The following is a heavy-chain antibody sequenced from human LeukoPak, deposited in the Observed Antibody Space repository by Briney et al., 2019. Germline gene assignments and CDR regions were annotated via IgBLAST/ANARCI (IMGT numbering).Heavy chain of an antibody. J-gene: IGHJ4*02. CDR3: TRGRRATHDY. V-gene: IGHV3-49*04. CDR1: GFTFDDYG. Sequence: GGSLRLSCVASGFTFDDYGMSWVRQAPGKGLKWVGFIRSKAYGGTTEYAASVKGRFTISRDDSKSIAYLQMNSLKTEDTAVYYCTRGRRATHDYWGQGTLVTVSS. D-gene: IGHD1-26*01. CDR2: IRSKAYGGTT.